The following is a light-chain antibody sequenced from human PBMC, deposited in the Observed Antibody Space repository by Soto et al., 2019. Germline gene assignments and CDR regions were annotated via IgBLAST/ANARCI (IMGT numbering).Light chain of an antibody. CDR3: QQRSNWPGT. CDR1: QSVRSS. V-gene: IGKV3-11*01. Sequence: EIVLTQSPATLSLSPGERATLSCRASQSVRSSLAWYQQQPGQAPRLLIYDASNMATGIPARFSGSGSGTDFTLTISSLEPKDFAVYYCQQRSNWPGTFGLGTKVEIK. J-gene: IGKJ1*01. CDR2: DAS.